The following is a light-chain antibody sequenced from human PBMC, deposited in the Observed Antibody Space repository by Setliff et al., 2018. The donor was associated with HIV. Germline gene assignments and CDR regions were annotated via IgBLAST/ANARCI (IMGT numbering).Light chain of an antibody. CDR1: SSDVGGYSL. CDR2: EVS. V-gene: IGLV2-14*03. Sequence: QSALTQPASVSGSPGQSITISCTGTSSDVGGYSLVSWYQQHPGKVPKFMIYEVSNRPSGVSNRFSGSKSGNTASLTISGLQAEDEADYYCSSYTTIDTYVFGTGTKVTVL. CDR3: SSYTTIDTYV. J-gene: IGLJ1*01.